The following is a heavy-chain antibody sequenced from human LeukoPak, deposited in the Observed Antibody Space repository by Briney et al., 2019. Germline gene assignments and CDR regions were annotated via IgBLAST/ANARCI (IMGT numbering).Heavy chain of an antibody. D-gene: IGHD3-3*01. Sequence: SETLSLTCTVSGGSISSGSYYWTWIRQPAGKGLEWIGRIYTSGSTTYNPSLKSRVTISVDTSKNQFSLKLSSVTAADTAVYYCARARREWKIDTFDMWGQGTMVTVSS. CDR1: GGSISSGSYY. J-gene: IGHJ3*02. CDR2: IYTSGST. CDR3: ARARREWKIDTFDM. V-gene: IGHV4-61*02.